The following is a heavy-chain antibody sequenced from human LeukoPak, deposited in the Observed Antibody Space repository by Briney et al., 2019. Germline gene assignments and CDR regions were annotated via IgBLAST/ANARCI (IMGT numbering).Heavy chain of an antibody. CDR2: ISYDGSNK. Sequence: GRSLRLSCAASGFTLSSYGMHWVRQAPGKGLEWVAVISYDGSNKYYADSVKGRFTISRDNSKNTLYLQMNSLRAEDTAVYYCAKDPLGAIRRYFDWFLNWFDPWGQGTRVTVSS. CDR3: AKDPLGAIRRYFDWFLNWFDP. D-gene: IGHD3-9*01. CDR1: GFTLSSYG. V-gene: IGHV3-30*18. J-gene: IGHJ5*02.